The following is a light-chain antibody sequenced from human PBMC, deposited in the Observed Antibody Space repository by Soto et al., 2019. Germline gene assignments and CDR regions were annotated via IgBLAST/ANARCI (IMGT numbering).Light chain of an antibody. CDR2: DAS. V-gene: IGKV1-5*01. Sequence: DIQMTQSPSTLSASVGDRVTITCRASQSIASWLAWYQQKPGGAPELLIYDASTLKSGVPTRFSGSGSVTEFTLTISDLQPDDFATYYCQEYNTYEFGQGTKADIK. J-gene: IGKJ1*01. CDR3: QEYNTYE. CDR1: QSIASW.